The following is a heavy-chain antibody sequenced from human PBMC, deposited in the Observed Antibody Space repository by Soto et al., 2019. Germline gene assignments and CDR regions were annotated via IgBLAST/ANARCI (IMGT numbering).Heavy chain of an antibody. CDR3: ARDVATYGMDV. Sequence: QVQLQESGPGLVKPSETLSLTCTVSTGSISDYYWSWIRQPAGKGLEWIGRIYSSGSTRYNSSLQSRVTMSGDTSKNQFSLKLSSVTAADTAVYFCARDVATYGMDVWGHGTTVTVSS. CDR2: IYSSGST. CDR1: TGSISDYY. V-gene: IGHV4-4*07. J-gene: IGHJ6*02.